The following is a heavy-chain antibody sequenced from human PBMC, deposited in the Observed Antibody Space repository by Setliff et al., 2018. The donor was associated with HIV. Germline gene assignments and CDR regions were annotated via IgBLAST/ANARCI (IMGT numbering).Heavy chain of an antibody. CDR3: ARHRTMVRGSYGMDV. CDR1: GNSLTIYW. Sequence: GESLKISCKGSGNSLTIYWIGWVRQMPGKGLEWMGIIYPGDSDTRDSPSFQGHVTISTDKSISTAYLQWSSLKASDTAMYYCARHRTMVRGSYGMDVWGQGTTVTVSS. J-gene: IGHJ6*02. CDR2: IYPGDSDT. V-gene: IGHV5-51*01. D-gene: IGHD3-10*01.